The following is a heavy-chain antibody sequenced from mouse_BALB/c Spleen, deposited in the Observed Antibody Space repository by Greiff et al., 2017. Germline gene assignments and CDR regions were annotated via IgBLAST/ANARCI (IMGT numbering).Heavy chain of an antibody. Sequence: DVMLVESGGGLVQPGGSRKLSCAASGFTFSSFGMHWVRQAPEKGLEWVAYISSGSSTIYYADTVKGRFTISRDNPKNTLFLQMTSLRSEDTAMYYCARSLITTYLDYWGQGTTLTVSS. CDR2: ISSGSSTI. J-gene: IGHJ2*01. CDR3: ARSLITTYLDY. D-gene: IGHD2-4*01. CDR1: GFTFSSFG. V-gene: IGHV5-17*02.